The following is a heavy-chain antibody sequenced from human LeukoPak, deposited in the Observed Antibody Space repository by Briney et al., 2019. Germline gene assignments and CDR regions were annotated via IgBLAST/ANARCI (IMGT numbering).Heavy chain of an antibody. J-gene: IGHJ4*02. CDR3: ARGSIVGARGLGDY. CDR1: GFTFSHYG. D-gene: IGHD1-26*01. CDR2: ISYDGSNK. V-gene: IGHV3-30*03. Sequence: GGSLRLSCAASGFTFSHYGVHWVRQAPGKGLEWVAVISYDGSNKYYADSVKGRFTISRDNSKNTVFLQMNSLRAEDTAVYYCARGSIVGARGLGDYWGQGTLVTVSS.